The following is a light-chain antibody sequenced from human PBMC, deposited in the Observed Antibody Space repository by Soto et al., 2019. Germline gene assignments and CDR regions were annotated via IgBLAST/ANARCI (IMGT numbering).Light chain of an antibody. V-gene: IGKV3-15*01. Sequence: EIVMTQSPATLSVSPGERATLSCRASQRVSSDLAWYQQKPGQAPRLLIYGTYTRATGIPARFSGSGSGTEFTLTISSLQSEDFPVYYCQQFNNWPWTFGQGTKVEIK. CDR2: GTY. J-gene: IGKJ1*01. CDR1: QRVSSD. CDR3: QQFNNWPWT.